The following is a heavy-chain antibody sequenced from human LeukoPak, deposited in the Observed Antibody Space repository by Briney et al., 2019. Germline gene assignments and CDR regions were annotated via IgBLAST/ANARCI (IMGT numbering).Heavy chain of an antibody. D-gene: IGHD3-3*01. CDR3: ARWHPSWDFPY. Sequence: GESLKISCKGSGYNFASYWIGWVRRMPGKGLEWMGIIYPRDSDTRYSPSFQGQVTISAGKSISTAYLQWSSLRASDTAMYYCARWHPSWDFPYWGQGTLVTVSS. V-gene: IGHV5-51*01. J-gene: IGHJ4*02. CDR1: GYNFASYW. CDR2: IYPRDSDT.